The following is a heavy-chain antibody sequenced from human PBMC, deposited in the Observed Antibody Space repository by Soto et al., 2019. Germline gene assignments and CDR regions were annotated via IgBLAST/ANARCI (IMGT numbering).Heavy chain of an antibody. V-gene: IGHV4-34*01. CDR3: ARVTFGAVWYFDL. J-gene: IGHJ2*01. Sequence: QVQLQQWGAGLLKPSETLSLTCAVYGGSFSGYYWSWIRQPPGKGLEWIGEINHSGSTNYNPSLKSRVTISVDTAKNQFSLKLSSVTAAATAVYYCARVTFGAVWYFDLWGRGTLVTVSS. CDR1: GGSFSGYY. D-gene: IGHD3-10*01. CDR2: INHSGST.